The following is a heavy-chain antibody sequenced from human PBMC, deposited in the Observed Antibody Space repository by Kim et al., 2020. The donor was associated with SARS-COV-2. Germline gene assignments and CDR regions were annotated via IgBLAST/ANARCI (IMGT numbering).Heavy chain of an antibody. CDR2: ISWDGGST. CDR3: AKDGLSSFGVVTHRYYFDY. CDR1: GFTFDDYT. V-gene: IGHV3-43*01. Sequence: GGSLRLSCAASGFTFDDYTMHWVRQAPGKGLEWVSLISWDGGSTYYADSVKGRFTISRDNSKNSLYLQMNSLRTEDTALYYCAKDGLSSFGVVTHRYYFDYWGQGTLVTVSS. D-gene: IGHD3-3*01. J-gene: IGHJ4*02.